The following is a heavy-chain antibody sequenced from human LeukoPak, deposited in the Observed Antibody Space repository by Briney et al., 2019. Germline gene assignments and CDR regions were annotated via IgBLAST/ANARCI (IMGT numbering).Heavy chain of an antibody. CDR2: IYSGGTT. Sequence: GGSLRLSCAASGFSVSSKYMSWVRQPAGKGLEWVSVIYSGGTTFYADSVKGRFTISRDNSKNTLYLQMNSLRPDDTAVYYCTKLKGWYGDGYFDYWGTGILVTVSS. CDR1: GFSVSSKY. CDR3: TKLKGWYGDGYFDY. V-gene: IGHV3-53*01. J-gene: IGHJ4*02. D-gene: IGHD6-19*01.